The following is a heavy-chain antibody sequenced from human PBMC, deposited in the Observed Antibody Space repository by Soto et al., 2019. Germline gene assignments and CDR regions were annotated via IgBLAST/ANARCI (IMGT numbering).Heavy chain of an antibody. D-gene: IGHD6-13*01. CDR1: GYTFTSYD. CDR2: MNPNSGNT. J-gene: IGHJ6*02. CDR3: ARGQQLVFNYYYYYGMDV. Sequence: ASVKVSCKASGYTFTSYDINWVRQATGQGLEWIGWMNPNSGNTGYAQKFQGRVTMTRNTSISTAYMELSSLRSEDTAVYYCARGQQLVFNYYYYYGMDVWGQGTTVTVSS. V-gene: IGHV1-8*01.